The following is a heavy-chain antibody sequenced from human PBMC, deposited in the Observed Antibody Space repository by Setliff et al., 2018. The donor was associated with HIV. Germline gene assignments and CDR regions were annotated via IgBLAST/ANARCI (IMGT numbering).Heavy chain of an antibody. CDR1: GFTFSSYW. J-gene: IGHJ4*02. CDR3: ARDRDSYGFSYFFDY. CDR2: LNTDGSSI. V-gene: IGHV3-74*01. D-gene: IGHD5-18*01. Sequence: PGGSLRLSCVASGFTFSSYWMHWVRQAPGRGLMWISRLNTDGSSIDYADSVKGRFTISRDNAKNSLFLQMNSLRADDTAVYYCARDRDSYGFSYFFDYWGQGTLVTVSS.